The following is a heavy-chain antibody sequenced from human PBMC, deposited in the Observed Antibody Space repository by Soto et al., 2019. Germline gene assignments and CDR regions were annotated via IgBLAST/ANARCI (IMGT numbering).Heavy chain of an antibody. V-gene: IGHV4-4*02. CDR1: GGSVNNNNW. J-gene: IGHJ6*02. D-gene: IGHD2-8*01. Sequence: SETLSLTXAVSGGSVNNNNWWSWVRQPPGKGLEWIGEIYHSGSTNYNPSLKSRVTISVDKSKNHLSLKLTSVTAADTAIYYCAGVLGRDGLDVWGQGTTVTVSS. CDR2: IYHSGST. CDR3: AGVLGRDGLDV.